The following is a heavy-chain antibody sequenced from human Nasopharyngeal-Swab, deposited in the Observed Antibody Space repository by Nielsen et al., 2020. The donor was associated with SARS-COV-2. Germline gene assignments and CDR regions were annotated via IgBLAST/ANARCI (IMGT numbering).Heavy chain of an antibody. D-gene: IGHD3-22*01. CDR3: AKDSIRYYYDASGAFDI. CDR2: IWYDGSNK. Sequence: WIRPPPGKGLEWVAVIWYDGSNKYYADSVKGRFTISRDNSKNTLYLQMNSLRAEDTAVYYCAKDSIRYYYDASGAFDIWGQGTMVTVSS. J-gene: IGHJ3*02. V-gene: IGHV3-33*06.